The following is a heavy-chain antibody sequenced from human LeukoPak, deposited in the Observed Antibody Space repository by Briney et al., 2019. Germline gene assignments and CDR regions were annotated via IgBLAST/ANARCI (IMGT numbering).Heavy chain of an antibody. CDR1: GYTFTSYA. CDR3: ARGLSGWPFDY. V-gene: IGHV7-4-1*02. CDR2: INTNTGNP. J-gene: IGHJ4*02. Sequence: VSVKVSCKASGYTFTSYAMNWVRQAPGQGLGWMGWINTNTGNPTYAQGFTGRFVFSLDTSVSTAYLQISSLKAEDTAVYYCARGLSGWPFDYWGQGTLVTVSS. D-gene: IGHD6-19*01.